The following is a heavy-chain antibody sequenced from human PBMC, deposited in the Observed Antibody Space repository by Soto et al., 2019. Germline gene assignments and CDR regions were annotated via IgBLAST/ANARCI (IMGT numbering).Heavy chain of an antibody. D-gene: IGHD3-22*01. V-gene: IGHV4-39*01. CDR3: ARHVPYDYDSSGFRRAYYFDY. Sequence: QLQLQESGPGLVKPSETLSLTCTGSGGSISSRRYYWGCIRQPPGKGLEWIGSIYYSGSTYYNPSLKSRVTISVDTSKNEFSLKLSSVTAADTAVYYCARHVPYDYDSSGFRRAYYFDYWGQGTLVTVSS. J-gene: IGHJ4*02. CDR1: GGSISSRRYY. CDR2: IYYSGST.